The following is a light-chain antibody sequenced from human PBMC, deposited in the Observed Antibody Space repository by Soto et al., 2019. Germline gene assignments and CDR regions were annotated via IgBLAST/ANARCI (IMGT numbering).Light chain of an antibody. V-gene: IGKV3-20*01. Sequence: LVLTQSPDTLSLSPGESATLSCRASQTVRGNNIVWYQQRPGQAPRVLISGASSRATGIPDRFRGSGSGTDFSLSIRRLEPEDSAVYYCQQYASLPLTFGGGTKVDI. CDR1: QTVRGNN. J-gene: IGKJ4*01. CDR2: GAS. CDR3: QQYASLPLT.